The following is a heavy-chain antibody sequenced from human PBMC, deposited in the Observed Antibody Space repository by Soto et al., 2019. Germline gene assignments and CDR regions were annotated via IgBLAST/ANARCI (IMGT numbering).Heavy chain of an antibody. CDR1: GGAFSGYY. CDR2: INHSGST. CDR3: ARGVSSSSWYGYYYYYYGMDV. V-gene: IGHV4-34*05. D-gene: IGHD6-13*01. Sequence: QVQLQQWGAGLLKPSETLFLTCAVCGGAFSGYYWCWIRQLRGQGLVWVGVINHSGSTNYNPSLQSPATIPLDMSNNQFSLKLSSVTAADTAVYYCARGVSSSSWYGYYYYYYGMDVWGQGTTVTVSS. J-gene: IGHJ6*02.